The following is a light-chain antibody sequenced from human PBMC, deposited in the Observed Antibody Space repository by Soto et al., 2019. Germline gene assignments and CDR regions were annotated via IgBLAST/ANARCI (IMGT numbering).Light chain of an antibody. CDR3: QQSYSPPLT. Sequence: EIVMTQSPATLSVSPGERATLSCRASQSVSSNLAWYQQKPGQGPRLLIYGASMRATGIPARFSGSGSGTEFTLTISSLQSEDFAVYYCQQSYSPPLTFGGGTRVEIK. CDR2: GAS. J-gene: IGKJ4*01. CDR1: QSVSSN. V-gene: IGKV3-15*01.